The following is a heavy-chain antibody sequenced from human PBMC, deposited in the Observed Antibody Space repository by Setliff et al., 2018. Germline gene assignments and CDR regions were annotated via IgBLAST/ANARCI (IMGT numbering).Heavy chain of an antibody. CDR1: GYSIGSDYFW. CDR3: ARAKLSYYYMDV. Sequence: TLSLTCRVSGYSIGSDYFWAWIRQPPGKALEWLARIDWDDDKYYRTSLKTRLTISKDTSKNQVVLTMTNMDPVDTATYYCARAKLSYYYMDVWGKGTTVTVSS. J-gene: IGHJ6*03. CDR2: IDWDDDK. D-gene: IGHD2-15*01. V-gene: IGHV2-70*11.